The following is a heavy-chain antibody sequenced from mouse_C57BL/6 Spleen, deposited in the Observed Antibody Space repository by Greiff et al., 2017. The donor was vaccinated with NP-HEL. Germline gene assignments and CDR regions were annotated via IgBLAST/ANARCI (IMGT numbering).Heavy chain of an antibody. J-gene: IGHJ4*01. V-gene: IGHV1-82*01. CDR1: GYAFSSSW. CDR3: ATDSSEDYAMDY. D-gene: IGHD3-2*02. CDR2: IYPGDGDT. Sequence: QVQLKESGPELVKPGASVKISCKASGYAFSSSWMNWVKQRPGKGLEWIGRIYPGDGDTNYNGKFKGKATLTADKSSSTAYMQLSSLTSEDSAVYFCATDSSEDYAMDYWGQGTSVTVSS.